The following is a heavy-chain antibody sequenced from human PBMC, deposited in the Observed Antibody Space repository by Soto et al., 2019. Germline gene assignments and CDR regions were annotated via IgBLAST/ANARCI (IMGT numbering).Heavy chain of an antibody. D-gene: IGHD3-22*01. CDR2: ISGSGDRT. V-gene: IGHV3-23*01. CDR3: VKDDGGYPSTAPH. Sequence: EVQLLESGGGLVQPGGSLRLSCAASGITIGNYPMSWVRQVPGKGLDWVSGISGSGDRTYYGDSAKGRFTISKDISKNSLSLQLDSLGVEDTAVYFCVKDDGGYPSTAPHWGQGTLVTVSS. CDR1: GITIGNYP. J-gene: IGHJ4*02.